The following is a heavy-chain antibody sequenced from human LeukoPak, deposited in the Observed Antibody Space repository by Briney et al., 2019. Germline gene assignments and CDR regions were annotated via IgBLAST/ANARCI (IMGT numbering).Heavy chain of an antibody. CDR1: GGTFSSYA. CDR2: IIPILGIA. J-gene: IGHJ5*02. Sequence: GASVKVSCKASGGTFSSYAISWVRQAPGQGLEWMGRIIPILGIANYAQKFQGRVTITADKSTSTAYMELSSLRSEDTAVYYCARVYSGSYHNWFDPWGQGTLVTVSS. V-gene: IGHV1-69*04. D-gene: IGHD1-26*01. CDR3: ARVYSGSYHNWFDP.